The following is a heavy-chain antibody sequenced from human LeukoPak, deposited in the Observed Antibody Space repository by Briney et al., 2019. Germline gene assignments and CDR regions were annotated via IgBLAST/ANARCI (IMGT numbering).Heavy chain of an antibody. CDR2: IFPDDSDT. D-gene: IGHD1-1*01. V-gene: IGHV5-51*01. CDR3: ARPRWYDSMSGGWFDS. Sequence: GVSLKISCKGSGYSFTSYWLGWVRQMPGKGLEWMGMIFPDDSDTRYSPSFQGQVTISADKSNSTAYLQWSNLKASDTAVYYCARPRWYDSMSGGWFDSWGQGTLVTVSS. J-gene: IGHJ5*01. CDR1: GYSFTSYW.